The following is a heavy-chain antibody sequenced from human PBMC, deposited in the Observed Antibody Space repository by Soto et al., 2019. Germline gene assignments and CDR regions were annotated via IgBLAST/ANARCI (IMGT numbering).Heavy chain of an antibody. V-gene: IGHV3-74*01. CDR2: INSDGSST. CDR1: GFTFSSYW. Sequence: GGSLRLSCAASGFTFSSYWMHWVRQAPGKGLVWVSRINSDGSSTSYADSVKGRFTISRDNAKNTLYLQMNSLRAEDTAVYYCARDRPQWELLLDSVVYWGQGTLVTVSS. J-gene: IGHJ4*02. CDR3: ARDRPQWELLLDSVVY. D-gene: IGHD1-26*01.